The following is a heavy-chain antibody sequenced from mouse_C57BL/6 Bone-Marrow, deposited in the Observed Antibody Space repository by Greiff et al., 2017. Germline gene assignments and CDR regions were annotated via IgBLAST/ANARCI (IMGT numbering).Heavy chain of an antibody. Sequence: DVKLVEAGGGFVKPGGSLKLSWAASGFTFSDYGMHWVRQAPEKGLEWVAYISSGSSSIYYADTVKGRFTISRDKTKNTLFLQMTSRRSEDTAMSYCAREDYYGSSIFDYWGRGTAITVTA. CDR1: GFTFSDYG. CDR2: ISSGSSSI. J-gene: IGHJ2*01. V-gene: IGHV5-17*01. CDR3: AREDYYGSSIFDY. D-gene: IGHD1-1*01.